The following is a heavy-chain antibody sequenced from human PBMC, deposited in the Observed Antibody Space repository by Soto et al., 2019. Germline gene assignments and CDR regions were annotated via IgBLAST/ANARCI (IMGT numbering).Heavy chain of an antibody. V-gene: IGHV3-53*01. J-gene: IGHJ3*02. CDR2: LYDVDGT. CDR3: ASWQLQEHAYDI. CDR1: GLTVSGKKY. Sequence: GGSLRLSCAAFGLTVSGKKYVAWVRQPPGKGLEWVSALYDVDGTYYADSVKGRFTTSSDSSRTIVYLQIHSLRPDDTAVYFCASWQLQEHAYDIWGQGTTVT. D-gene: IGHD6-13*01.